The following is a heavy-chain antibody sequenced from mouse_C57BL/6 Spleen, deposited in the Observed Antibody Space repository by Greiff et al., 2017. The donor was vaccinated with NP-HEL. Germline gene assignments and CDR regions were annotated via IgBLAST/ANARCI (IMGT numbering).Heavy chain of an antibody. CDR3: TVMVPSYWYFDV. CDR1: GFTFSDAW. J-gene: IGHJ1*03. CDR2: IRNKANNHAT. Sequence: EVKVEESGGGLVQPGGSMKLSCAASGFTFSDAWMDWVRQSPEKGLEWVAEIRNKANNHATYYAESVKGRFTISRDDSKSSVYLQMNSLRAEDTGIYYCTVMVPSYWYFDVWGTGTTVTVSS. V-gene: IGHV6-6*01. D-gene: IGHD2-3*01.